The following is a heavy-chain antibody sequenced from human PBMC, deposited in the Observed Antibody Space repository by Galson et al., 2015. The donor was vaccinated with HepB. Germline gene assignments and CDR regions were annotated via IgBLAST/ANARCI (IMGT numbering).Heavy chain of an antibody. Sequence: CAISGDSVSSNSAAWNWIRQSPSRGLEWLGRTYYRSKWYNDYAVSVKSRITINPDTSKNQFSLQLNSVTPEDTAVYYCARGGLPASHPDSDYWGQGTLVTVSS. CDR1: GDSVSSNSAA. J-gene: IGHJ4*02. CDR3: ARGGLPASHPDSDY. CDR2: TYYRSKWYN. D-gene: IGHD2-2*01. V-gene: IGHV6-1*01.